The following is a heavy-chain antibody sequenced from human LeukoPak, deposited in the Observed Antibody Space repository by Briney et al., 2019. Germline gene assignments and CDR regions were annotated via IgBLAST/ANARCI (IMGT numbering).Heavy chain of an antibody. CDR2: ISGSGTTI. CDR1: GLTFSDSY. Sequence: NPGGSLRLSCEASGLTFSDSYMSWIRQAPGKGLEWITYISGSGTTIYHADSVKGRFTISRDNAKNSVYLQMNSLREEDTAVYYCARPTDSSVDHWGQGTLVTVSS. CDR3: ARPTDSSVDH. J-gene: IGHJ5*02. V-gene: IGHV3-11*01. D-gene: IGHD5-18*01.